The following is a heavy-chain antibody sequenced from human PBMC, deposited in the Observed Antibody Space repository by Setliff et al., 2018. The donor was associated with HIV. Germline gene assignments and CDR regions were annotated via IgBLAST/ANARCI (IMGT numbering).Heavy chain of an antibody. J-gene: IGHJ6*03. CDR1: GGSFTGYY. D-gene: IGHD2-2*01. CDR3: AKGVVVVPAARDYYYYLDV. CDR2: INHSGTT. V-gene: IGHV4-34*01. Sequence: KPSETLSLTCAVYGGSFTGYYWTWIRQPPGKGLEWIGEINHSGTTNHNPSLKSRVIISVDMSKNQFSLKVNSVTAADTAVYYCAKGVVVVPAARDYYYYLDVWGKGTTVTVSS.